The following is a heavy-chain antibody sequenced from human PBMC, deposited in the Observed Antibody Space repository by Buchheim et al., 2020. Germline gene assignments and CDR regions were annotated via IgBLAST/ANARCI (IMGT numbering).Heavy chain of an antibody. Sequence: QVQLVQSGAEVKKPGASVKVSCKASGHTFTSYYIHWVRQAPGQGLEWMGIINPSGGSTSYAQTFQGRVTMTRDTSTSTVYMELSSLRSEDTAVYYCARGGATLLYWNYGVGVDYWGQGT. J-gene: IGHJ4*02. CDR2: INPSGGST. CDR3: ARGGATLLYWNYGVGVDY. D-gene: IGHD1-7*01. CDR1: GHTFTSYY. V-gene: IGHV1-46*01.